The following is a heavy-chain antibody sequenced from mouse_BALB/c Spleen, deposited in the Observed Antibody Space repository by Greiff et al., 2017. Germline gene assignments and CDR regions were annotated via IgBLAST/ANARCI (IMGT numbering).Heavy chain of an antibody. Sequence: QVQLQQSGAELVRPGASVTLSCKASGYTFTDYEMHWVKQTPVHGLEWIGAIDPETGGTAYNQKFKGKATLTADKSSSTAYMELRSLTSEDSAVYYWTRSGVLWFAYWGQGTLVTVSA. CDR2: IDPETGGT. J-gene: IGHJ3*01. V-gene: IGHV1-15*01. D-gene: IGHD2-14*01. CDR3: TRSGVLWFAY. CDR1: GYTFTDYE.